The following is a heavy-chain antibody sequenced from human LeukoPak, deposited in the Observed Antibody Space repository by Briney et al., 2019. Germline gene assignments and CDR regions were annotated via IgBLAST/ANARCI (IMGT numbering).Heavy chain of an antibody. D-gene: IGHD3-10*01. V-gene: IGHV5-51*01. CDR2: IYPSDSDT. Sequence: PGESLKISCQGSEYSFATYWIAWLRQMPGKGLEWMGIIYPSDSDTRYSPSFQGQVTISADKSISTAYLQWSSLKASDTAMYYCARRRAGPVDYWGQGTLVTVSS. CDR3: ARRRAGPVDY. J-gene: IGHJ4*02. CDR1: EYSFATYW.